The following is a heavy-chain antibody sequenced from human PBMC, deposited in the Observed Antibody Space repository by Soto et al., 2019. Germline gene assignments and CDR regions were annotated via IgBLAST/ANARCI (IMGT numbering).Heavy chain of an antibody. J-gene: IGHJ4*02. V-gene: IGHV3-23*01. CDR1: GFTFSSYA. CDR2: ISGSGGST. CDR3: AKDRSILAAAGTVFDY. Sequence: GGSLRLSCAASGFTFSSYAMSWVRQAPGKGLEWVSAISGSGGSTYYADSVKGRFTISRDNSKDTLYLQMNSLRAEDTAVYYCAKDRSILAAAGTVFDYWGQGTLVTVSS. D-gene: IGHD6-13*01.